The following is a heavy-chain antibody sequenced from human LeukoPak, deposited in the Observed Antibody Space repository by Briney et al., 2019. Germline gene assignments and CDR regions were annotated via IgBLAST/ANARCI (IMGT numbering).Heavy chain of an antibody. CDR1: GFTFSSYA. CDR3: ARERTPKHYYGSGTYYRYFDY. J-gene: IGHJ4*02. D-gene: IGHD3-10*01. CDR2: ISSSGSTL. V-gene: IGHV3-48*04. Sequence: GGSLRLSCAASGFTFSSYAMSWVRQAPGKGLEWVSYISSSGSTLYYADSVKGRFTISRDNAKNSLYLQMISLRAEDTAIYYCARERTPKHYYGSGTYYRYFDYWGQGTLVTVSS.